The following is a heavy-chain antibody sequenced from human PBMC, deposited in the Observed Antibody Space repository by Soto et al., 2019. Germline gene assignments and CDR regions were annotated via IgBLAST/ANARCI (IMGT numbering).Heavy chain of an antibody. D-gene: IGHD6-13*01. CDR1: GFTFSSYE. J-gene: IGHJ4*02. Sequence: EVQLVESGGALVQPGGSLRLSCAASGFTFSSYEMNWVRQAPGKGLEWVSYISSSGGSTYYADSVKGRFTISRDNAKNSVYWQMNSLRAEDTAVYYCARDRVAAAADYWGQGTLGNVSS. V-gene: IGHV3-48*03. CDR3: ARDRVAAAADY. CDR2: ISSSGGST.